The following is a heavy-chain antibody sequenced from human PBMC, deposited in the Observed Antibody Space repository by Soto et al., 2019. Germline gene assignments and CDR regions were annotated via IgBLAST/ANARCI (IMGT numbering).Heavy chain of an antibody. J-gene: IGHJ6*03. CDR2: ISSSGGSI. CDR3: ARDLSWGSNWYYYMDV. CDR1: GFTFSSYA. D-gene: IGHD7-27*01. Sequence: SLRLSCAASGFTFSSYAMSWVRQAPGKGLEWVSGISSSGGSIYYADSVKGRFTVSRDNSKNSLYLQMNSLRAEDTAVYYCARDLSWGSNWYYYMDVWGKGTTVTVSS. V-gene: IGHV3-23*01.